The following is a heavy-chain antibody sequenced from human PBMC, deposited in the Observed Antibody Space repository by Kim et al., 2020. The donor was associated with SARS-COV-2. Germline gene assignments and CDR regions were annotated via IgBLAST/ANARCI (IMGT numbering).Heavy chain of an antibody. J-gene: IGHJ6*02. CDR1: GFTVSSNY. CDR2: IYSGGST. D-gene: IGHD3-10*01. Sequence: GGSLRLSCAASGFTVSSNYMSWVRQAPGKGLEWVSVIYSGGSTYYADSVKGRFTISRDNSKNTLYLQMNSLRAEDTAVYYCARDVSGGYYYGMDVWGQGTTVTVSS. V-gene: IGHV3-66*01. CDR3: ARDVSGGYYYGMDV.